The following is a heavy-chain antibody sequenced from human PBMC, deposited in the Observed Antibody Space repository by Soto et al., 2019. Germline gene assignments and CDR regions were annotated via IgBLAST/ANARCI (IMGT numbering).Heavy chain of an antibody. J-gene: IGHJ4*02. D-gene: IGHD6-13*01. V-gene: IGHV2-70*11. CDR2: IDWDDDK. CDR3: ARISLSSSWYRRYYFDY. CDR1: GFSLSTSGMC. Sequence: GPTLVNPTRTLPLTCTFSGFSLSTSGMCVSWIRQPPGRALERLARIDWDDDKYYSTSLKTRLTISKDTSKNQVVLTMTNMDPVDTATYYCARISLSSSWYRRYYFDYWGQGTLVTVS.